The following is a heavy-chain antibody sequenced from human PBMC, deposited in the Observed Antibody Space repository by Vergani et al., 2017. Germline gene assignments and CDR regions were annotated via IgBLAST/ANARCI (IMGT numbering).Heavy chain of an antibody. J-gene: IGHJ1*01. CDR1: GFTFDDYA. D-gene: IGHD1-1*01. CDR3: ATKSCGTPGCQIGYFRE. Sequence: EVPLVESGGGLVQTGRFLKLSCAASGFTFDDYAMHWVRQAPGKGLEWVSGISWNSGSIGYADSVKGRFTISRDNAKNSLYLQMNSLRTEDTAVYYCATKSCGTPGCQIGYFREWGQGTLVTVSS. CDR2: ISWNSGSI. V-gene: IGHV3-9*01.